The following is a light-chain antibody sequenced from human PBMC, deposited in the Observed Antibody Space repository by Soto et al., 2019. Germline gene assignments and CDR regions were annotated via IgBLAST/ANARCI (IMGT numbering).Light chain of an antibody. J-gene: IGLJ3*02. CDR3: SSYTLRNTLVL. CDR2: EVS. V-gene: IGLV2-14*01. CDR1: SSDVGGYNF. Sequence: QSALTQPASVSGSPGQSITISCNGTSSDVGGYNFVSRYQQHPGKAPRLIIYEVSSRPSGVSYRFSGSKSGNTASLTISGLQAEDEADYYCSSYTLRNTLVLFGGGTKLTVL.